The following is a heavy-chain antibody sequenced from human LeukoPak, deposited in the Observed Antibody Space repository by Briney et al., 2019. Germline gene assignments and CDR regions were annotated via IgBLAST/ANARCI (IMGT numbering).Heavy chain of an antibody. D-gene: IGHD3-22*01. CDR2: IYSSGST. Sequence: PSETLSLTCTVSGVSISNYYWSWIRPPEGHGLEWIGSIYSSGSTNYNTSLKSRVYMSVDSSKNQFSLKLTSVTAADTAVYYCARGVSSGYYSVYYFDYWGQGTLVTVSS. CDR3: ARGVSSGYYSVYYFDY. J-gene: IGHJ4*02. V-gene: IGHV4-4*07. CDR1: GVSISNYY.